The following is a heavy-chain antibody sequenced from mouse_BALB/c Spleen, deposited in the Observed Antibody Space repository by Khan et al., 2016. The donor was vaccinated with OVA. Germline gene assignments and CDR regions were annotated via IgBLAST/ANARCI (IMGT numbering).Heavy chain of an antibody. Sequence: ELVESGGGLVKPGGSLKLSCPVSGFAFSNYDMSWVRQTPEKRLDWVAYISSGGGTTYYPDTAKGRFTVSRDNAKNTLYLQMNSLKSEDTAMYYCVRLHYYGSNYYFDYWGQGTTLTVSS. D-gene: IGHD1-1*01. CDR3: VRLHYYGSNYYFDY. V-gene: IGHV5-12-1*01. CDR1: GFAFSNYD. CDR2: ISSGGGTT. J-gene: IGHJ2*01.